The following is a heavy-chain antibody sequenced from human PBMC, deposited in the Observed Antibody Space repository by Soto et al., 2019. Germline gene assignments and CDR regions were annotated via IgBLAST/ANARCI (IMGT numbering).Heavy chain of an antibody. CDR2: IVVGSGNT. D-gene: IGHD6-19*01. J-gene: IGHJ6*02. CDR3: AAERPGYSSGWYDYYYCGMDV. V-gene: IGHV1-58*01. Sequence: ASVKVSCKASGFTFTSSAVQWVRQARGQRLEWIGWIVVGSGNTNYAQKFQERVTITRDMSTSTAYMELSSLRSEDTAVYYCAAERPGYSSGWYDYYYCGMDVWGQGTTVTVSS. CDR1: GFTFTSSA.